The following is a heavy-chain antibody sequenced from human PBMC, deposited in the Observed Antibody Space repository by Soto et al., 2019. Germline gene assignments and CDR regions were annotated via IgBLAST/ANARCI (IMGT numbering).Heavy chain of an antibody. CDR2: ISAYNGNT. Sequence: ASVKVSCKASGYTFTSYGISWVRQAPGQGLEWMGWISAYNGNTNYAQKLQGRVTMTTDTSTSTAYMELRSLRSDDTAVYYCAGSSRDPPYYYYYMDVWGKGTTVTVSS. D-gene: IGHD2-21*02. CDR1: GYTFTSYG. V-gene: IGHV1-18*01. CDR3: AGSSRDPPYYYYYMDV. J-gene: IGHJ6*03.